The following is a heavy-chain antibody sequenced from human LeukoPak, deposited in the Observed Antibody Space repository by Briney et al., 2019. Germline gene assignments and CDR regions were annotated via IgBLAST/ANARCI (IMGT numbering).Heavy chain of an antibody. V-gene: IGHV4-39*07. CDR2: IYYSGST. D-gene: IGHD6-13*01. J-gene: IGHJ6*03. CDR1: GGSISSSSYY. Sequence: SETLSLTCTVSGGSISSSSYYWGWIRQPPGKGLEWIGSIYYSGSTYYNPSLKSRVTISVDTSKNQFSLKLSSVTAADTAVYYCARGAAANYMDVWGKGTTATVSS. CDR3: ARGAAANYMDV.